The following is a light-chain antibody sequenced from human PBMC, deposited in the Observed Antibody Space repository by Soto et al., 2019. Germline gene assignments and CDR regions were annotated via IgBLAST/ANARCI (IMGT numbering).Light chain of an antibody. J-gene: IGKJ5*01. CDR3: QQHSNWPPIT. Sequence: EVVLTQSPATLSLSPGERATLSCRASQSVSNFLGWYQQKPGQAPRLLVYDTSNRATGIPARFSGSGSGTDFTLTISSLEPEDFAVYYCQQHSNWPPITFGQGTRLEFK. CDR2: DTS. CDR1: QSVSNF. V-gene: IGKV3-11*01.